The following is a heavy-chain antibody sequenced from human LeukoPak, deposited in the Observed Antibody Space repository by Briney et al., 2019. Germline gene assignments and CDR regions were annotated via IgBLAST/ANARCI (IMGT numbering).Heavy chain of an antibody. CDR1: GGSISSSSYY. D-gene: IGHD2-15*01. V-gene: IGHV4-39*07. CDR2: IYYSGST. J-gene: IGHJ4*02. CDR3: ARSECSGGSCYSYFDY. Sequence: PSETLSLTCTVSGGSISSSSYYWGWIRQPPGKGLEWIGSIYYSGSTYYNPSLKSRVTISVDTSKNQFSLKLSSVTAADTAVYYCARSECSGGSCYSYFDYWGQGTLVTVSS.